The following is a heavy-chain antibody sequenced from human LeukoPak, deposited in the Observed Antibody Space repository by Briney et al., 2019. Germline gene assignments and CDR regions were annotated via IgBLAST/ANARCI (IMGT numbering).Heavy chain of an antibody. CDR1: GYSFTSYW. D-gene: IGHD1-26*01. V-gene: IGHV5-51*01. CDR2: IYPGDSDT. J-gene: IGHJ4*02. Sequence: GESLKISCKGSGYSFTSYWIGWVRQMPGKGLEWMGIIYPGDSDTRYSPSFQGQVTISADKSISTAYLQWSSLKASDTAMYYCARRLRVGSTILAEGYFDYWGQGTLVTVSS. CDR3: ARRLRVGSTILAEGYFDY.